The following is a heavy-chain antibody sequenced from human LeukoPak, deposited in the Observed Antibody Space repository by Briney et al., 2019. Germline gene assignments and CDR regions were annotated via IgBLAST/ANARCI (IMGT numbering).Heavy chain of an antibody. CDR2: IYYTGDT. CDR3: ARLYQQSKWKYYYYYMDV. CDR1: GGSISSSSSYY. J-gene: IGHJ6*03. Sequence: SETLSLTCTVSGGSISSSSSYYWGWIRQPPGKGLEWIGSIYYTGDTYYNSSLKSRVTISVDTSKNQFSLKLSSVTAADTAVYYCARLYQQSKWKYYYYYMDVWGKGTAVTVSS. D-gene: IGHD1-1*01. V-gene: IGHV4-39*07.